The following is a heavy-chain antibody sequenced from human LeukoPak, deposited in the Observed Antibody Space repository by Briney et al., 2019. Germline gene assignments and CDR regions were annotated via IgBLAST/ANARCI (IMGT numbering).Heavy chain of an antibody. Sequence: GGSLRLSCAASGFPFNDYYMSWIRQAPGKGLEWVSYISSSGSTIYYADSVKGRFTISRDNAKNSLYLQMSSLRAEDTAVYYCARDRDDFWSGYYIDYWGQGTLVTVSS. CDR2: ISSSGSTI. CDR1: GFPFNDYY. CDR3: ARDRDDFWSGYYIDY. D-gene: IGHD3-3*01. V-gene: IGHV3-11*01. J-gene: IGHJ4*02.